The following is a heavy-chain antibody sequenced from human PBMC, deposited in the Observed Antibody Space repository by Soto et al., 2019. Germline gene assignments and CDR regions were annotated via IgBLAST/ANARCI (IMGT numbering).Heavy chain of an antibody. CDR2: IIPIFATA. D-gene: IGHD3-16*01. CDR3: AQCLLGVNYYYGMDV. Sequence: VKVSCKASGGTLNSYSIKWVRQAPEQGLEWMGGIIPIFATADYAQKFQGRVTITADESTSTAYMELSSLRSEDTAVYYCAQCLLGVNYYYGMDVWGQGTTVTVSS. J-gene: IGHJ6*02. CDR1: GGTLNSYS. V-gene: IGHV1-69*13.